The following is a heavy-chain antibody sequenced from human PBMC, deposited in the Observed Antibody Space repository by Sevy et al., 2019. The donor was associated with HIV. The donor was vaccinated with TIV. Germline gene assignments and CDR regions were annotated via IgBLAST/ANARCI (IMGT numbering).Heavy chain of an antibody. J-gene: IGHJ3*02. Sequence: GGSLRLSCAASGFTFSSYAMHWVRQAPGKGLEWVAVISYDGSNKYYADSVRGRFTISRENSKNTLYPQMNRLRAEDTAVYYCAGVRYYYDSSGYYSGAFDIWGQGTMVTVSS. V-gene: IGHV3-30-3*01. D-gene: IGHD3-22*01. CDR1: GFTFSSYA. CDR3: AGVRYYYDSSGYYSGAFDI. CDR2: ISYDGSNK.